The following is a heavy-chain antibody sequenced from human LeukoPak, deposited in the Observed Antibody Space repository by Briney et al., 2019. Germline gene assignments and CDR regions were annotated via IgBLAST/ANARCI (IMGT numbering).Heavy chain of an antibody. Sequence: SETLSLTCAVYGGSFSGYYWSWIRQPPGKGLEWIGEINHSGSTNYNPSLKSRVTISVDTSKNQFSLKLSSVTAADTAVCYCARLIRQLVLDYWGQGTLVTVSS. CDR1: GGSFSGYY. CDR3: ARLIRQLVLDY. J-gene: IGHJ4*02. D-gene: IGHD6-6*01. V-gene: IGHV4-34*01. CDR2: INHSGST.